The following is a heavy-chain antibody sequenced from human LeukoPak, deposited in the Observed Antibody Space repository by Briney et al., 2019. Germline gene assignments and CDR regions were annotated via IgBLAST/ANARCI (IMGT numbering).Heavy chain of an antibody. CDR1: GFTFSSYG. CDR2: IRYDGSNK. D-gene: IGHD3-22*01. V-gene: IGHV3-30*02. CDR3: ARDRLSGDSSGWFPLDY. Sequence: GGSLRLSCAASGFTFSSYGMHWVRQAPGKGLEWVAFIRYDGSNKYYADSVKGRFTISRDNSKNTLYLQMNSLRAEDTAVYYCARDRLSGDSSGWFPLDYWGQGTLVTVSS. J-gene: IGHJ4*02.